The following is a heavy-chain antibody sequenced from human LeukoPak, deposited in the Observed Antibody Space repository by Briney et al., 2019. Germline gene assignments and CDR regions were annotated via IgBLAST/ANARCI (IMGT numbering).Heavy chain of an antibody. CDR1: GGTFSSYA. CDR2: IIPIFGTA. V-gene: IGHV1-69*05. D-gene: IGHD3-10*01. CDR3: ASDRKGLSGFDY. Sequence: SVKVSCKASGGTFSSYAISWVRQAPGQGLEWMGGIIPIFGTANYAQKFQGRVTITTDESTSTAYMELSSLRSEDTAVYYCASDRKGLSGFDYWGQGTLVTASS. J-gene: IGHJ4*02.